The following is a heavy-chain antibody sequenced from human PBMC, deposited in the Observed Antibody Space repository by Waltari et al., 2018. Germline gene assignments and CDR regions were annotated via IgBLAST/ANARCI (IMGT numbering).Heavy chain of an antibody. D-gene: IGHD4-17*01. CDR1: GFTFSSYS. J-gene: IGHJ4*02. CDR3: AREPPYADYAFDS. V-gene: IGHV3-48*04. Sequence: EVQLVESGGGLVQPGGSLSLSGAASGFTFSSYSMNWVRQAPGKGLEWVSYINSGSSSIFYAGSVKGRFTISRDNAKNSLYLQMNSLRAEDTAVYYCAREPPYADYAFDSWGQGSLVTVSS. CDR2: INSGSSSI.